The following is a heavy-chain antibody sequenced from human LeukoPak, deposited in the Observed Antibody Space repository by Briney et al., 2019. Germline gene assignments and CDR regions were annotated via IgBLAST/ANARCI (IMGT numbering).Heavy chain of an antibody. D-gene: IGHD1-14*01. Sequence: PGGSLRLSCAASGFTFSSYAMRWVRQAPGKGLEWVAVISYDGSNKYYADSVKGRFTISRDNSKNTLYLQMISLRAEDTAVYYCARDLYRVWAFDIWGQGTMVTVSS. V-gene: IGHV3-30-3*01. J-gene: IGHJ3*02. CDR1: GFTFSSYA. CDR3: ARDLYRVWAFDI. CDR2: ISYDGSNK.